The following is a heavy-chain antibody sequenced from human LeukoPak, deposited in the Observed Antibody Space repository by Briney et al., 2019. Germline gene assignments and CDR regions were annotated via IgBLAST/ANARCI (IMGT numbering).Heavy chain of an antibody. D-gene: IGHD3-16*01. CDR3: ARGPAGDPFDH. J-gene: IGHJ4*02. CDR2: IGSSGSPI. Sequence: GGSLRLSCAASGFTFSNYAMNWVRQAPGKGLEWVSFIGSSGSPIYYADSVKGRFTISRDNAKNSLYLQMSSLRVEDTAVYYCARGPAGDPFDHWGQGTLVTVSS. V-gene: IGHV3-48*03. CDR1: GFTFSNYA.